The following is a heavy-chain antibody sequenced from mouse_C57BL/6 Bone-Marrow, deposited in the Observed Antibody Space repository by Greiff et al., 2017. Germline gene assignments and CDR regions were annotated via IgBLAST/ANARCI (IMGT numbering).Heavy chain of an antibody. D-gene: IGHD3-3*01. CDR1: GSSLSTFGMG. CDR3: ARIGGLGTWFAY. J-gene: IGHJ3*01. V-gene: IGHV8-8*01. Sequence: QVTLKVCGPGILQPSQTLSLTCSFSGSSLSTFGMGVGWIRQPSGKGLEWLAHIWWDDDKYYNPALKRRLTLSKDTSKNRVFLKIANVDTADTATVYCARIGGLGTWFAYWGQGTLVTVSA. CDR2: IWWDDDK.